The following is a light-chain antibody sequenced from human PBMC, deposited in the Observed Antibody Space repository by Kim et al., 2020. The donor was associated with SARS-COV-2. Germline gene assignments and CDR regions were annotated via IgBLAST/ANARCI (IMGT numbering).Light chain of an antibody. CDR3: QQSNSTLALI. Sequence: DIQMTQSPSSLSASVGDRVTITCRASQSISSYLNWYQQKPGKAPKLLIYAASSLQSGVPSRFSGSGSGTDFTLTISSLQPEDFQTSSGQQSNSTLALIFGGGTKVDIK. CDR2: AAS. J-gene: IGKJ4*01. CDR1: QSISSY. V-gene: IGKV1-39*01.